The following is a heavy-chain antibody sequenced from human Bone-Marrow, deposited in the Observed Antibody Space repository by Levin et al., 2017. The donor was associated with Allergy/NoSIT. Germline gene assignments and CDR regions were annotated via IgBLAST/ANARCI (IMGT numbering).Heavy chain of an antibody. V-gene: IGHV3-74*03. CDR3: ARGGRGGVTPDY. CDR1: GFTFNIYW. CDR2: VNNDGSGT. Sequence: GGSLRLSCAASGFTFNIYWIHWVRQAPGKGLEWVSYVNNDGSGTTYADSVKGRFTVSRDNAKNTLYLQMNSLRTEDTAVYYCARGGRGGVTPDYWGQGTLVTVSS. D-gene: IGHD3-16*01. J-gene: IGHJ4*02.